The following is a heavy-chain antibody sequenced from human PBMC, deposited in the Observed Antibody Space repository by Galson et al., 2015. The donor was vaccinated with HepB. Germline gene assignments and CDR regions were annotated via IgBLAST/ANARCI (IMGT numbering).Heavy chain of an antibody. CDR3: TRPLCSTTSCYISAWFDP. J-gene: IGHJ5*02. V-gene: IGHV1-18*04. CDR1: GYSFTNYG. D-gene: IGHD2-2*02. Sequence: SCKASGYSFTNYGISWVRQAPGQGLEWMGWISTYNGNTIYAQKVQGRVTMTTDTSTTTAYMELRSLRSDDTAVYYCTRPLCSTTSCYISAWFDPWGQGTLVTVSS. CDR2: ISTYNGNT.